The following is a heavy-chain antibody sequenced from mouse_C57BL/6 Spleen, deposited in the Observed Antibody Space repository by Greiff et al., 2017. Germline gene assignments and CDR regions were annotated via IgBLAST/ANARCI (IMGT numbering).Heavy chain of an antibody. CDR3: TRDPRDYAMDY. CDR2: ISSGGDYI. Sequence: EVKLMESGEGLVKPGGSLKLSCAASGFTFSSYAMSWVRQTPEKRLEWVAYISSGGDYIYYADTVKGRFTISRDNARNTLYLQMSSLKSEDTAMYYCTRDPRDYAMDYWGQGTPVTVSS. J-gene: IGHJ4*01. V-gene: IGHV5-9-1*02. CDR1: GFTFSSYA.